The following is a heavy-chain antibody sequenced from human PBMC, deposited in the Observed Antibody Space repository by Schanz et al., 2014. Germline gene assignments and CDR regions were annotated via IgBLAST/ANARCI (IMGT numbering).Heavy chain of an antibody. CDR2: IWYDGSKT. CDR3: ARDGGRDGYNLAFDV. J-gene: IGHJ3*01. CDR1: GFSFDKYG. D-gene: IGHD5-12*01. Sequence: VQLVESGGGLVQPGGSLRLSCAASGFSFDKYGMHWVRQAPGKGLEWVGVIWYDGSKTYYADSVRGRFTISRENSKNTLHLQMNSLRAEDTAVYFCARDGGRDGYNLAFDVWGQGTLVTVSS. V-gene: IGHV3-33*01.